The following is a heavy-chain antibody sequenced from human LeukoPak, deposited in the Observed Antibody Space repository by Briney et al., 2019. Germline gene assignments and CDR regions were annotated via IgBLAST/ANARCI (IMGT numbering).Heavy chain of an antibody. V-gene: IGHV4-59*11. CDR2: IHYTGKP. Sequence: TSETLSLTCSVSGGSISGHYWTWIRQPPGKGLEWIGQIHYTGKPDYNPSLKSRITKSVDTSKNQVSLQVSSVTAADSAIYYCARFGVDYDMDVWGHGTTVTVFS. D-gene: IGHD3-16*01. CDR1: GGSISGHY. J-gene: IGHJ6*02. CDR3: ARFGVDYDMDV.